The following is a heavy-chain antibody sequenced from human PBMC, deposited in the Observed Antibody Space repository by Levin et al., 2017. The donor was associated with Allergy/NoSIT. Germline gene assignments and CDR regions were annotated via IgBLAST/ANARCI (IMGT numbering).Heavy chain of an antibody. D-gene: IGHD6-19*01. Sequence: GGSLRLSCAASGFTFSNAWMSWVRQAPGKGLEWVGRIKSKTDGGTTDYAAPVKGRFTISRDDSKNTLYLQMNSLKTEDTAVYYCTTRPIIAVAHFDYWGQGTLVTVSS. V-gene: IGHV3-15*01. CDR3: TTRPIIAVAHFDY. CDR1: GFTFSNAW. J-gene: IGHJ4*02. CDR2: IKSKTDGGTT.